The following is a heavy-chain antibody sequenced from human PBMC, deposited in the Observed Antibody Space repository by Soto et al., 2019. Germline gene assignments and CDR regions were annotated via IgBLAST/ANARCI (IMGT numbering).Heavy chain of an antibody. V-gene: IGHV1-18*01. J-gene: IGHJ4*02. CDR2: ISAYNGNT. CDR3: ARGYYYDSSGYYRFVY. CDR1: GYTFTSYG. D-gene: IGHD3-22*01. Sequence: ASVKVSCKASGYTFTSYGISWVRQAPGQGLEWMGWISAYNGNTNYAQKLQGRVTMTTDTSTSTAYMELRSLRSDDTAVYYCARGYYYDSSGYYRFVYWGQGTLVTVSS.